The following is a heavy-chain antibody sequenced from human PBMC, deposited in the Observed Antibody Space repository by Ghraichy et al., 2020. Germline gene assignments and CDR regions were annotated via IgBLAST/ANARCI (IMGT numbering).Heavy chain of an antibody. CDR3: ARGGEFHDYSNYYYYYYYMDV. J-gene: IGHJ6*03. CDR2: IYYSGST. D-gene: IGHD4-11*01. CDR1: GGSISSYY. Sequence: SETLSLTCTVSGGSISSYYWSWIRQPPGKGLEWIGYIYYSGSTNYNPSLKSRVTISVDTSKNQFSLKLSSVTAADTAVYYCARGGEFHDYSNYYYYYYYMDVWGKGTTVTVSS. V-gene: IGHV4-59*01.